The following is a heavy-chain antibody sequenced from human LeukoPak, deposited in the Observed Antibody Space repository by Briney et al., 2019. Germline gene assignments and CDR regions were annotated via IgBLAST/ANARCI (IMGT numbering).Heavy chain of an antibody. CDR3: ATVDYGDAPFWFDP. CDR2: ISAYNGNT. CDR1: GYTFTSYG. D-gene: IGHD4-17*01. V-gene: IGHV1-18*01. Sequence: GASVKVSCKASGYTFTSYGISWVRQAPGQGLEWMGWISAYNGNTNYAQKLQGRVTMTEDTSTDTAYMELSSLRSEDTAVYYCATVDYGDAPFWFDPWGQGTLVTVSS. J-gene: IGHJ5*02.